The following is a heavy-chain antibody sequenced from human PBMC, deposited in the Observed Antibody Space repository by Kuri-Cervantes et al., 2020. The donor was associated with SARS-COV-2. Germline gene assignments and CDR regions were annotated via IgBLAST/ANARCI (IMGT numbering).Heavy chain of an antibody. Sequence: ASVKVSCKASGYTFTDYYIHWVRQAPGQGLEWMGWVNPKTGGTKYAQKLQGRVTMTRDTSITTAYMELRSLRSDDTAVYYCAREGGYSYGLDYWGQGTLVTVSS. CDR2: VNPKTGGT. J-gene: IGHJ4*02. CDR1: GYTFTDYY. D-gene: IGHD5-18*01. V-gene: IGHV1-2*02. CDR3: AREGGYSYGLDY.